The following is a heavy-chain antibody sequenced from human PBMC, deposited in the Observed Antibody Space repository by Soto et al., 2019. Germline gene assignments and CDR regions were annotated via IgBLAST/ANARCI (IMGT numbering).Heavy chain of an antibody. CDR2: IWYDGSNK. V-gene: IGHV3-33*01. J-gene: IGHJ6*03. D-gene: IGHD1-1*01. CDR1: GFTFSSYG. Sequence: QVQLVESGGGVVQPGRSLRLSCAASGFTFSSYGMHWVRQAPGKGLEWVAVIWYDGSNKYYADSVKGRFTISRDNSKNALYLQMNSLRAEDTAVYYWARGTTSYYYYMDVWGKGTTVTVSS. CDR3: ARGTTSYYYYMDV.